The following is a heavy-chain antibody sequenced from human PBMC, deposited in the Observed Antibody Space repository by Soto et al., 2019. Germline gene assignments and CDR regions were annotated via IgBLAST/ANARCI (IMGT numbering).Heavy chain of an antibody. CDR3: ARGGIAAAGTRGAKYKWFDP. Sequence: QVQLVQSGAEVKKPGSSVKVSCKASGGTFSSYAISWVRQAPGQGLEWMGGIIPIFGTANYAQKFQGRVTITADESTSTAYMELSSLRSEDTAVYYCARGGIAAAGTRGAKYKWFDPWGQGTLVTVS. D-gene: IGHD6-13*01. CDR1: GGTFSSYA. CDR2: IIPIFGTA. V-gene: IGHV1-69*01. J-gene: IGHJ5*02.